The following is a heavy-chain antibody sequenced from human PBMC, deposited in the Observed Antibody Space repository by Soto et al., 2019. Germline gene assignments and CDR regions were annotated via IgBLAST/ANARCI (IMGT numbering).Heavy chain of an antibody. CDR3: ATSIVGTTLYYYYGMDV. Sequence: GSLRLSCAASVFTFSSYSMNWVRQAPVKGLEWVSYISSSSSTIYYADSVKGRFTISRDNAKNSLYLQMNSLRDEDTAVYYCATSIVGTTLYYYYGMDVWGQGTTVTVSS. CDR2: ISSSSSTI. V-gene: IGHV3-48*02. CDR1: VFTFSSYS. J-gene: IGHJ6*02. D-gene: IGHD2-15*01.